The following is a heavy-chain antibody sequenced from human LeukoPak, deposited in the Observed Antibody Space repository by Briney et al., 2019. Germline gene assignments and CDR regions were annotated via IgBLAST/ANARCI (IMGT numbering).Heavy chain of an antibody. CDR1: EFTFSNYA. CDR2: ISAGGGST. CDR3: AKLEIFGVVIIKGFDY. J-gene: IGHJ4*02. V-gene: IGHV3-23*01. Sequence: PGGSLRLSCAASEFTFSNYAMIWVRQAPGKGLEWVSAISAGGGSTYYADSVKGRFTISRDNSKNTLYLQMNSLRAEDTAVYYCAKLEIFGVVIIKGFDYWGQGTLVTVSS. D-gene: IGHD3-3*01.